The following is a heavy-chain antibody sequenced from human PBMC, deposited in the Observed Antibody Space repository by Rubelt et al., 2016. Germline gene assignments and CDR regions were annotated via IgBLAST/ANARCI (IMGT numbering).Heavy chain of an antibody. J-gene: IGHJ6*02. D-gene: IGHD5-12*01. CDR3: ARGRWYSGYEAYYGMDV. CDR2: IYTSGST. CDR1: GGSISSYY. V-gene: IGHV4-4*07. Sequence: QVQLQESGPGLVKPSETLSLTCTVSGGSISSYYWSWIRQPAGKGLEWIGRIYTSGSTNYNPSLKGRVTMSVDTAKNQFSLKLSSVTAADTAVYYCARGRWYSGYEAYYGMDVWGQGTTVTVSS.